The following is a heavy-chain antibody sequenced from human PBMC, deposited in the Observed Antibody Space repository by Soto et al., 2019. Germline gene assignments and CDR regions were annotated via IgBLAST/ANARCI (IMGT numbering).Heavy chain of an antibody. D-gene: IGHD6-19*01. Sequence: WVSLRLSCAASGFTFSSYSMNWVRQAPGKGLEWVSYISSSSSTIYYADSVKGRFTISRDNAQNSLDLQMNSLRDEDTAVYYCASERQWLVRYDYGMDVLAQGTTVAVSS. CDR1: GFTFSSYS. CDR2: ISSSSSTI. J-gene: IGHJ6*02. V-gene: IGHV3-48*02. CDR3: ASERQWLVRYDYGMDV.